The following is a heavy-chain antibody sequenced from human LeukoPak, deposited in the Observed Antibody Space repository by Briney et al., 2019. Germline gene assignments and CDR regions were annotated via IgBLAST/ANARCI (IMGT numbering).Heavy chain of an antibody. V-gene: IGHV3-21*04. CDR3: AKQVGATRGYFDY. CDR2: ISSSSYI. CDR1: GFTFSSYS. Sequence: GGSLRLSCAASGFTFSSYSMNWVRQAPGKGLEWVSSISSSSYIYYADSVKGQFTISRDNSKNTLYLQMNSLRAEDTAVYYCAKQVGATRGYFDYWGQGTLVTVSS. D-gene: IGHD1-26*01. J-gene: IGHJ4*02.